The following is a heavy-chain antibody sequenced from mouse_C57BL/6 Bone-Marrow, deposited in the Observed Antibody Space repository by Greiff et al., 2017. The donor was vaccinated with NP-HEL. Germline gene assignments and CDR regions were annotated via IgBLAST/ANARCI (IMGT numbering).Heavy chain of an antibody. Sequence: QVQLQQPGAELVMPGASVKLSCKASGYTFTSYWMHWVKQRPGQGLEWIGELDPSDSYTNYNQKFKGKSTLTVDKSSSTAYMQLSSLTSEDSAVYYCARRLYDYSPWFAYWGQGTLVTVSA. CDR1: GYTFTSYW. D-gene: IGHD2-4*01. J-gene: IGHJ3*01. CDR2: LDPSDSYT. V-gene: IGHV1-69*01. CDR3: ARRLYDYSPWFAY.